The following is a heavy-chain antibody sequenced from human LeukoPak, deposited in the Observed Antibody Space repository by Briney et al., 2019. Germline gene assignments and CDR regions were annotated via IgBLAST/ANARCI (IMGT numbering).Heavy chain of an antibody. V-gene: IGHV5-51*01. CDR2: IYPDDSDT. D-gene: IGHD3-22*01. Sequence: GESLKISCKGSGYSFTSYWIGWVRQMPGKGLEWMGIIYPDDSDTRYSPSFQGQVTISADKSISTAYLQWSSLKASDTAMYYCARLPRGGNYYDSSGYPDYWGQGTLVTVSS. CDR1: GYSFTSYW. J-gene: IGHJ4*02. CDR3: ARLPRGGNYYDSSGYPDY.